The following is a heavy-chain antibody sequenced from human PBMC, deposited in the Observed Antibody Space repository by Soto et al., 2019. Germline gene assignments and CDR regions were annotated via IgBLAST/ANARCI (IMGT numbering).Heavy chain of an antibody. D-gene: IGHD3-22*01. V-gene: IGHV4-39*01. CDR1: GAYISGSTSY. CDR3: ARRLDSSGWFYS. Sequence: QLQLQESGPGLVRPSETLSLTCDVSGAYISGSTSYWGWLRQPPGKGLEWIGNIYYRWSDYFNTSLKSRVTISVDPSMNKFSLKVTSLTASDNAIYFCARRLDSSGWFYSWGQVVLVTVAS. J-gene: IGHJ5*01. CDR2: IYYRWSD.